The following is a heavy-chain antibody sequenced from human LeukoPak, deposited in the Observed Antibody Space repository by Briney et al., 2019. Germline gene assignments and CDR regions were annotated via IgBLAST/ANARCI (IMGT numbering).Heavy chain of an antibody. Sequence: GSLRLSCTASGLIFADYTMTWFRQAPGKGLEWVGFVRTKTYSGTAEYAASVRGRFTISRDDSKSIAYLQMNSLKTEDTAVYYCANYHYPAPPGFDYWGQGTLVTVSS. CDR2: VRTKTYSGTA. CDR1: GLIFADYT. D-gene: IGHD3-16*01. J-gene: IGHJ4*02. CDR3: ANYHYPAPPGFDY. V-gene: IGHV3-49*03.